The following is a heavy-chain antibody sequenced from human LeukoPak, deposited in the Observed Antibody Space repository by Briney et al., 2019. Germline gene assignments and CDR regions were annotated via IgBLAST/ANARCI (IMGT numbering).Heavy chain of an antibody. CDR1: GYTFSNYY. Sequence: GASVKVSCKASGYTFSNYYVHWVRQAPGQGLEWMGIIKPSGGGTSYALKFQGRVTLTMDTSTSTAYMELSSLRSEDTAVYYCARDHFDSSGYHYLLRYFAHSGHGKLVTVSS. D-gene: IGHD3-22*01. V-gene: IGHV1-46*01. CDR3: ARDHFDSSGYHYLLRYFAH. CDR2: IKPSGGGT. J-gene: IGHJ4*03.